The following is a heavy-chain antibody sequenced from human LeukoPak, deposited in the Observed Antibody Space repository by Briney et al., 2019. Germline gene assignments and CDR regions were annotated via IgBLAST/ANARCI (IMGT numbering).Heavy chain of an antibody. D-gene: IGHD1-26*01. CDR2: MNPNSGNT. CDR3: ARHVSVGATDY. CDR1: GYTFTSYD. Sequence: GSSVKVSCKASGYTFTSYDINWVRQATGQGLEWMGWMNPNSGNTGYAQKFQGRVTMTRNTSISTAYMELSSMGSEDAAVYYCARHVSVGATDYWGQGTLVTVSS. J-gene: IGHJ4*02. V-gene: IGHV1-8*01.